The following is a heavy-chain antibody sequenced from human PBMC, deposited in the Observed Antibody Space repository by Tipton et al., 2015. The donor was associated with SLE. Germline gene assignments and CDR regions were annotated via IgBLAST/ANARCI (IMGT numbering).Heavy chain of an antibody. D-gene: IGHD3-3*01. CDR2: INWNGGST. V-gene: IGHV3-20*04. Sequence: SLRLSCAASGFTFDDYGMSWVRQAPGKGLEWVSGINWNGGSTGYADSVKGRFTISRDNAKNSLYLQMNSLRVEDTAVYYCARAADFWSGYYDYYYVMDVWGQGTTVTVSS. CDR1: GFTFDDYG. J-gene: IGHJ6*02. CDR3: ARAADFWSGYYDYYYVMDV.